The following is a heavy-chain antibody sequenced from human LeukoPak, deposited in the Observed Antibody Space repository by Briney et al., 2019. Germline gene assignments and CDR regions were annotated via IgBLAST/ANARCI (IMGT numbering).Heavy chain of an antibody. CDR2: IYSGGST. V-gene: IGHV3-53*01. Sequence: GGSLRLSCTASGFTVSSNYMSWVRQAPGKGLEWVSVIYSGGSTYYADSVKGRFTISRDNSKNTLCLQMNSLRAEDTAVYYCARDGSYLSGFLDYWGQGTLVTVSS. CDR3: ARDGSYLSGFLDY. J-gene: IGHJ4*02. D-gene: IGHD1-26*01. CDR1: GFTVSSNY.